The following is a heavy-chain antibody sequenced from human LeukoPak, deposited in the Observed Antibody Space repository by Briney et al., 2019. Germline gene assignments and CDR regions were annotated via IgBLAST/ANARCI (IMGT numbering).Heavy chain of an antibody. J-gene: IGHJ4*02. D-gene: IGHD2-2*01. CDR3: ARGVRRLRYCSSTSCSYYFDY. CDR2: MSPNSDNT. Sequence: ASVKVSCKASGFTFTNYAVNWVRQATGQGLEWMGWMSPNSDNTGFAQIFQGRATMTRNTSINTAYLELSSLRSEDTAVYYCARGVRRLRYCSSTSCSYYFDYWGQGTLVTVSS. CDR1: GFTFTNYA. V-gene: IGHV1-8*01.